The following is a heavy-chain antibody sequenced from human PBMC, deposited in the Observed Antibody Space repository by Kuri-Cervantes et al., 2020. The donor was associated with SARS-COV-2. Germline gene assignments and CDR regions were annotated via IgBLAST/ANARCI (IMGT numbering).Heavy chain of an antibody. J-gene: IGHJ4*02. CDR1: GGSISSSSDY. V-gene: IGHV4-39*07. Sequence: SETLSPTCTVSGGSISSSSDYWGWIRQPPGKGLEWIGSIYYSGSTYYNPSLKSRVTISVDTSKNQFSLKLGSVTAADTAVYYCASVPYGSGSYAYYFDYWGQGTMVTVSS. CDR2: IYYSGST. CDR3: ASVPYGSGSYAYYFDY. D-gene: IGHD3-10*01.